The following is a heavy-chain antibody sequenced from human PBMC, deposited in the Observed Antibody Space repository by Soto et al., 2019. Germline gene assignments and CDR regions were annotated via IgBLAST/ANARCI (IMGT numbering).Heavy chain of an antibody. CDR1: GGTFSSYA. V-gene: IGHV1-69*13. CDR3: ARGRFHNWNYYYYHYGLDV. J-gene: IGHJ6*02. CDR2: IIPIFGTA. D-gene: IGHD1-7*01. Sequence: GASVKVSCKASGGTFSSYAISWVRQAPGQGLEWMGGIIPIFGTANYAQKFQGRVTITADESTSTAYMELSSLRSEDTAVYYCARGRFHNWNYYYYHYGLDVWGPGTTVTVSS.